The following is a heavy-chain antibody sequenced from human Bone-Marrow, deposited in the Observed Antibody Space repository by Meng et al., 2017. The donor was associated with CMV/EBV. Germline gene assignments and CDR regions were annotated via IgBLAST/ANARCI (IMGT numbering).Heavy chain of an antibody. CDR3: ATGEYDGSYYYGLDV. Sequence: SVKVSCKASGDSLSNYAFSWVRQAPGQGLEWMGGIIPIFGTPNYAQKFQGRVSITTDEATSTSYMDLSGLRSEDTAIYYCATGEYDGSYYYGLDVWGQGTTVIVSS. CDR1: GDSLSNYA. J-gene: IGHJ6*02. V-gene: IGHV1-69*05. D-gene: IGHD4-17*01. CDR2: IIPIFGTP.